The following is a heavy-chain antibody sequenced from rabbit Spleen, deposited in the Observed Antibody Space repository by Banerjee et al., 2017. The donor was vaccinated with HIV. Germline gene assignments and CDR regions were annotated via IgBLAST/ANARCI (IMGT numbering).Heavy chain of an antibody. CDR3: ARSISGVYRVNL. D-gene: IGHD1-1*01. CDR2: IYTGSDTT. CDR1: GFSFSSSYY. V-gene: IGHV1S40*01. J-gene: IGHJ4*01. Sequence: QSLEESGGGLVQPEGSLTLTCTASGFSFSSSYYMYWVRQAPGKGLEWIGCIYTGSDTTWYASWAKGRFTISKTSSTTVTLEMTSLTVADTATYFCARSISGVYRVNLWGPGTLVTVS.